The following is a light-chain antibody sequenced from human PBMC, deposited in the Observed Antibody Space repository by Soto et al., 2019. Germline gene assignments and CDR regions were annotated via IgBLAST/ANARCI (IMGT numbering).Light chain of an antibody. Sequence: IHMTQSPSTLSASVGGRVTITCRASQSIGDSLDWYQQKPGKAPYLLISDVSSLERGVPSRFSGSGSGTEFTLTISSMQPDDFATFYCQQYNGYSRTFGQGTKVDIK. CDR1: QSIGDS. CDR3: QQYNGYSRT. V-gene: IGKV1-5*01. J-gene: IGKJ1*01. CDR2: DVS.